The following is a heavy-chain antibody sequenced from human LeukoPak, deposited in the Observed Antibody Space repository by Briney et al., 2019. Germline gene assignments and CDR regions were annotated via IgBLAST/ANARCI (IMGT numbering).Heavy chain of an antibody. CDR3: ARFWHCGFSTCWAVNGFDY. D-gene: IGHD2-21*01. CDR2: IDSNSGET. V-gene: IGHV1-2*02. Sequence: ASVKVSCKASGYSFIVYFIHWVRQAPGQGLEWIGWIDSNSGETHYAQKFQGRFTMTKDTSIKTAYMELSSLRSDDTAIYYCARFWHCGFSTCWAVNGFDYWGQGTEVTVSP. J-gene: IGHJ3*01. CDR1: GYSFIVYF.